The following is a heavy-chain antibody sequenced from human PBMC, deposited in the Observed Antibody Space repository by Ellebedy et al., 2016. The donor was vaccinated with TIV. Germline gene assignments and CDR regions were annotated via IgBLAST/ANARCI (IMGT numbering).Heavy chain of an antibody. J-gene: IGHJ4*02. CDR1: GLTFSNNA. V-gene: IGHV3-23*01. CDR3: ARGRSGTYINHAFDF. CDR2: ISDSGSTT. Sequence: GESLKISCAASGLTFSNNAMSWVRQAPGKGLEWVSAISDSGSTTYYADSVKGRFTISRDNSKNTLYLQMNSLRAEDTAIYFCARGRSGTYINHAFDFWGQGILVTVSS. D-gene: IGHD1-14*01.